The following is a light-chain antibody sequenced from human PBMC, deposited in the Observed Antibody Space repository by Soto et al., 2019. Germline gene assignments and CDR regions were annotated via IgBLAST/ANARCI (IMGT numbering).Light chain of an antibody. CDR1: QNVYNN. J-gene: IGKJ4*02. CDR2: DAS. V-gene: IGKV3-15*01. Sequence: EIVMTQSPATLSVSPGEGATLSCKASQNVYNNLAWYQQRLGQPPRLLIYDASTIATGISARFSGSGYGTEFTFTISSLQSEDFAVYFCQQCRNWPLTFGGGTKVDIK. CDR3: QQCRNWPLT.